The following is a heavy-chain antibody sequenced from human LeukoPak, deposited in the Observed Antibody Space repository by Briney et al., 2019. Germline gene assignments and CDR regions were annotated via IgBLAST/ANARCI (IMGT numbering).Heavy chain of an antibody. CDR3: ARVGYCSSTSCPTVGAFDI. D-gene: IGHD2-2*03. V-gene: IGHV3-30*19. J-gene: IGHJ3*02. Sequence: GGSLRLSCAASGFTFSSYGMHWVRQAPGKGPEWVAVISYDGSNKYYADSVKGRFTISRDNSKNTLYLQMNSLRAEDTAVYYCARVGYCSSTSCPTVGAFDIWGQGTMVTVSS. CDR1: GFTFSSYG. CDR2: ISYDGSNK.